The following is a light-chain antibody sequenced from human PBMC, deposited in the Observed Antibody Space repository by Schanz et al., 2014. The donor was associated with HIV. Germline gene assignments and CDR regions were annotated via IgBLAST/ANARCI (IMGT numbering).Light chain of an antibody. V-gene: IGKV1-5*03. Sequence: DIQMPQSPSRLSASVGDSVTIACRASEGIGTWLAWYQQKPGKAPELLIYEASTLKSGVPLRFSGSGSGTEFALTISSLQPDDFATYYCQQYPPYSHTFGQGTTLEI. CDR1: EGIGTW. CDR2: EAS. CDR3: QQYPPYSHT. J-gene: IGKJ2*01.